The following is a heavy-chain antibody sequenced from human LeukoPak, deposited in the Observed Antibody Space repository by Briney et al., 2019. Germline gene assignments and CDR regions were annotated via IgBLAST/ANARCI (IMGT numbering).Heavy chain of an antibody. J-gene: IGHJ5*02. CDR3: AKGYDFPNWFDP. V-gene: IGHV3-30*02. Sequence: PGGSLRLSCAASGFTFSSYGMHWVRQAPGKGLEWVAFIRYDGSNKYYADSVKGRFTISRDNSKNTLYLQMNSLRAEDTAVYYCAKGYDFPNWFDPWGQGTLVTVSS. CDR1: GFTFSSYG. CDR2: IRYDGSNK. D-gene: IGHD3-3*01.